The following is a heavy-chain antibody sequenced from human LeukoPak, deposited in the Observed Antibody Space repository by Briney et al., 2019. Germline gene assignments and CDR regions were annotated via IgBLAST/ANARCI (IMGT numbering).Heavy chain of an antibody. J-gene: IGHJ3*02. CDR3: ARDYSGSYFDSFDI. CDR1: GGSFSGYY. D-gene: IGHD1-26*01. CDR2: IYYSGST. Sequence: SETLSLTCAVYGGSFSGYYWSWIRQPPGKGLEWIGYIYYSGSTNYNPSLKSRVTISVDTSKNQFSLKLSSVTAADTAVYYCARDYSGSYFDSFDIWGQGTMVTVSS. V-gene: IGHV4-59*12.